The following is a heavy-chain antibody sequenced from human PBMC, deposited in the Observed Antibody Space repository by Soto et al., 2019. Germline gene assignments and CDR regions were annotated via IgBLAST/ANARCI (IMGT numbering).Heavy chain of an antibody. CDR3: ARDRVYYYDNSGYYNFDY. CDR2: VSYDGSNQ. CDR1: GFIFSNYA. V-gene: IGHV3-30-3*01. Sequence: QVQLVESGGGVVQPGRSLRVSCAASGFIFSNYAMHWVRQAPGKGLEWVAVVSYDGSNQFYAESVKGRFTITRDSSKTTLYLQMNNLREEDTAVYYCARDRVYYYDNSGYYNFDYSGQGTLVIVSS. D-gene: IGHD3-22*01. J-gene: IGHJ4*02.